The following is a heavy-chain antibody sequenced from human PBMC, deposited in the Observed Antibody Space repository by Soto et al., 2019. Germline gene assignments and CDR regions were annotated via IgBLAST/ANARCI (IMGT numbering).Heavy chain of an antibody. CDR1: GYTFTGYY. D-gene: IGHD3-22*01. J-gene: IGHJ3*02. CDR3: ARDLRRITMIVVARSAFDI. CDR2: INPNSGGT. Sequence: ASVKVSCKASGYTFTGYYMHWVRQAPGQGLEWMGWINPNSGGTNYARKFQGRVTMTRDTSISTAYMELSRLRSDDTAVYYCARDLRRITMIVVARSAFDIWGQGTMVTVSS. V-gene: IGHV1-2*02.